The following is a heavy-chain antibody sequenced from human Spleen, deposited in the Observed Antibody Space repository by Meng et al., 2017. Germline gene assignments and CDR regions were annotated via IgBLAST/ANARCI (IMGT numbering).Heavy chain of an antibody. D-gene: IGHD3/OR15-3a*01. CDR3: ATSPGTGDN. CDR2: ISIDGSSM. J-gene: IGHJ4*02. CDR1: GYTFGDFY. Sequence: GESLKISCAASGYTFGDFYMTWIRQAPGKGLEWIAYISIDGSSMEDADSVKGRFTISRDNVKKSLYLEMNSLRVEETAMYYCATSPGTGDNWGQGTMVTVSS. V-gene: IGHV3-11*01.